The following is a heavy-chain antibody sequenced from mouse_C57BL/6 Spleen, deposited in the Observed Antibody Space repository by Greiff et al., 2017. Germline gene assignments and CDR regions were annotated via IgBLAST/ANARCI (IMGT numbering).Heavy chain of an antibody. CDR2: IYPRSGNT. V-gene: IGHV1-81*01. CDR1: GYTFTSYG. CDR3: ATPDGSGHYFDY. J-gene: IGHJ2*01. D-gene: IGHD3-2*02. Sequence: QVQLQQSGAELARPGASVKLSCKASGYTFTSYGISWVKQRTGQGLEWIGEIYPRSGNTYYNEKFKGKATLTADKSSSTAYMELRGLTSEDSAVYFGATPDGSGHYFDYWGQGTTLTVSS.